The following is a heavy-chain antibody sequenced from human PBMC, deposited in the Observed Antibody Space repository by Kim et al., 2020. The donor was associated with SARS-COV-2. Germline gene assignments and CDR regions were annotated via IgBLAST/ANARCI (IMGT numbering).Heavy chain of an antibody. CDR1: GGSFSGYY. V-gene: IGHV4-34*01. D-gene: IGHD6-13*01. CDR3: ASSFYSSSWYVFDY. Sequence: SETLSLTCAVYGGSFSGYYWSWIRQPPGKGLEWIGEINHSGSTNYNPSLKSRVTISVDTSKNQFSLKLSSVTAADTAVYYCASSFYSSSWYVFDYWGQGTLVTVSS. J-gene: IGHJ4*02. CDR2: INHSGST.